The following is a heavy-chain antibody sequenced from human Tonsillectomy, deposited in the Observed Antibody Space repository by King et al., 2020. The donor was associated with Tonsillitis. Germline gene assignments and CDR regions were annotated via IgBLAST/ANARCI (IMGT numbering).Heavy chain of an antibody. CDR2: IYYSVST. J-gene: IGHJ4*02. Sequence: QLQESGPGLVKPSETLSLTCTVSGGSVSSGSYYWSWIRQPPGKGLEWIGYIYYSVSTNYNPSLKSRVTISVDTSKNEFSLKLSSVTAAATAVYYCAREGGRYFGFRYWGQGTLVTVSS. D-gene: IGHD1-26*01. V-gene: IGHV4-61*01. CDR1: GGSVSSGSYY. CDR3: AREGGRYFGFRY.